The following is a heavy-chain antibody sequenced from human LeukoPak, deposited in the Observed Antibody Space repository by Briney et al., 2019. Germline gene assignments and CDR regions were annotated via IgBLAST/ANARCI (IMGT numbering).Heavy chain of an antibody. CDR2: INHSGST. Sequence: SETLSLTCAVYGGSFSGYYWSWIRQPPGKGLEWIGEINHSGSTNYNPSLKSRVTISVDTSKNQFSLKLSSVTAADTAVYYCARVLKGRAPFVYWGQGTLVTVSS. V-gene: IGHV4-34*01. CDR3: ARVLKGRAPFVY. CDR1: GGSFSGYY. J-gene: IGHJ4*02.